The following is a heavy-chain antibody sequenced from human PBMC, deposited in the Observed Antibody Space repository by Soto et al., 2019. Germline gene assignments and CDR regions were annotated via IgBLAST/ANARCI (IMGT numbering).Heavy chain of an antibody. V-gene: IGHV4-34*01. D-gene: IGHD2-2*01. CDR1: GGSFSGYY. CDR2: INHSGST. J-gene: IGHJ3*02. CDR3: ARSMRIFDI. Sequence: PSETLSLTCAVYGGSFSGYYWSWIRQPPGKGLEWIGEINHSGSTNYNPSLKSRVTISVDTSKNQFSLKLSSVTAADTDVYYCARSMRIFDIWGQGTMVTVSS.